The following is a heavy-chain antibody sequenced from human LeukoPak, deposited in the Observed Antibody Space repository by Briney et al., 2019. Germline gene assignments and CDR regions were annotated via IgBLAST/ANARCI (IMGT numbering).Heavy chain of an antibody. CDR1: GFTFDDYA. D-gene: IGHD2-15*01. CDR2: ISGGGGST. V-gene: IGHV3-43*02. Sequence: KTGGSLRLSCAASGFTFDDYAMHWVRQAPGKGLEWVSLISGGGGSTYYAESVKGRFTISRDNNKNSLYLQLNSLRTEDTAFYYCAKDLGPSGAAWFDPWGQATLVTVSS. CDR3: AKDLGPSGAAWFDP. J-gene: IGHJ5*02.